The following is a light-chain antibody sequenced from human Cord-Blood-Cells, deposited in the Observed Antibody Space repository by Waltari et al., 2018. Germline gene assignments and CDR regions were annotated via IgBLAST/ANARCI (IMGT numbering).Light chain of an antibody. CDR3: QQSYSTPYS. CDR1: QSISSY. Sequence: DIQLTHSPSSLSASVGDRVTITCRARQSISSYLNWYQQKPGKAPKLLIYAASSLQSGVPSRFSGSGSGTDFTLTISSLQPEDFATYYFQQSYSTPYSFGQGTKLEIK. J-gene: IGKJ2*03. V-gene: IGKV1-39*01. CDR2: AAS.